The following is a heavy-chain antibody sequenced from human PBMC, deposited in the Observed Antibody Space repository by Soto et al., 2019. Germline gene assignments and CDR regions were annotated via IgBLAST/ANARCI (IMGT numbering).Heavy chain of an antibody. D-gene: IGHD3-16*01. V-gene: IGHV3-15*01. Sequence: EVQLVESGGGLVKPGGSLRLSCAASGFTFSNAWVSWVRQAPGKGLEWVGRIKTKTDGGTTDYAAPVKGRFTISRDDSRNTLFLQMNSLKTEDTAVYYCTTVGGVARRWYFDLWGRGTLVTVSS. CDR1: GFTFSNAW. CDR3: TTVGGVARRWYFDL. CDR2: IKTKTDGGTT. J-gene: IGHJ2*01.